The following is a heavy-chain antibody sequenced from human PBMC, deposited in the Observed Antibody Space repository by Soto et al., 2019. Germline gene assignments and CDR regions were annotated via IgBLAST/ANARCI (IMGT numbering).Heavy chain of an antibody. D-gene: IGHD6-19*01. Sequence: VQLVESGGGLVQPGGSLRLSCAASGFTFKINTMNWVRQAPGKGLEWVSYISGSSSTIYYADSVQGRFTISRDNAKNSLFLRMNSLRDEDTAVYYCATPSSAWLRNAFDIWGQGTMVTVSS. V-gene: IGHV3-48*02. CDR2: ISGSSSTI. J-gene: IGHJ3*02. CDR3: ATPSSAWLRNAFDI. CDR1: GFTFKINT.